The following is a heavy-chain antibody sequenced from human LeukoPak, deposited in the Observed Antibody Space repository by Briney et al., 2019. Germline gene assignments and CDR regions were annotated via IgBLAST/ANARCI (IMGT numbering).Heavy chain of an antibody. J-gene: IGHJ3*02. CDR3: AKDRSTVAATSAFDI. Sequence: PGGSLRLSCAASGFTFSSYAMSWVRQAPGKGLEWVSVIGGRDDKTYYLDSVKGRFTVSRDNSKNTLYLQMNSLTAEDTAIYYCAKDRSTVAATSAFDIWGQGTLVTVSS. V-gene: IGHV3-23*01. CDR1: GFTFSSYA. CDR2: IGGRDDKT. D-gene: IGHD2-15*01.